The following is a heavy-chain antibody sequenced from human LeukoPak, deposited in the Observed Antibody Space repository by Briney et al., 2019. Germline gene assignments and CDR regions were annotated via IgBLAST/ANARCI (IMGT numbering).Heavy chain of an antibody. CDR3: AKDSQIVVVPAATGTDY. Sequence: GGSLRLSCAASGFTVSSNYMSWVRQAPGKGLEWVSVIYSGGSTYYADSVKGRFTISRDNSKNTLYLQMNSLRAEDTAVYYCAKDSQIVVVPAATGTDYWGQGTLVTVSS. V-gene: IGHV3-53*01. J-gene: IGHJ4*02. CDR2: IYSGGST. D-gene: IGHD2-2*01. CDR1: GFTVSSNY.